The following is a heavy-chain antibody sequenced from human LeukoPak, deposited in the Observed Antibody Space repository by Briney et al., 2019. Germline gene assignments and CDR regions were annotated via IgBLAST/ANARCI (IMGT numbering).Heavy chain of an antibody. CDR3: AKGVAYNTYYMDV. Sequence: GGSLRLSCAASGFTFSDYYMNWVPQAPGKGLEWVSSISGSVGSTYYAAFVKGRFTISRDNFKNTLYLQMNSLRAEDTAVYYCAKGVAYNTYYMDVWGKGTTVTVSS. V-gene: IGHV3-23*01. CDR2: ISGSVGST. D-gene: IGHD1-1*01. J-gene: IGHJ6*03. CDR1: GFTFSDYY.